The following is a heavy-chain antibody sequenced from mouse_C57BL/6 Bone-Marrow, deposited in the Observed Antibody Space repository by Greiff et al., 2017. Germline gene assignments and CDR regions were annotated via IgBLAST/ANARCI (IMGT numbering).Heavy chain of an antibody. J-gene: IGHJ2*01. CDR1: GFNIKDDY. CDR2: IDPENGDT. CDR3: TRRYDGSSFYFDY. D-gene: IGHD1-1*01. Sequence: EVQLQQSGAELVRPGASVKLSCTASGFNIKDDYMHWVKQRPEQGLEWIGWIDPENGDTEYASKFQGKATITADTSSNTAYLQLSSLTSEDTAVYYCTRRYDGSSFYFDYWGQGTTLTVSS. V-gene: IGHV14-4*01.